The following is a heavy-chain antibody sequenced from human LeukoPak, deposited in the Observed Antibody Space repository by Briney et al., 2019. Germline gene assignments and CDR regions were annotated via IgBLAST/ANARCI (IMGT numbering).Heavy chain of an antibody. D-gene: IGHD2-8*01. CDR3: ARDLYRVFDY. CDR1: GFTFSSYA. J-gene: IGHJ4*02. CDR2: ISYDGSNK. V-gene: IGHV3-30-3*01. Sequence: GGSLRHSCAASGFTFSSYARHWVRQAPGKGLEWVAVISYDGSNKYYADSVKGRFTISRDNSKNTLYLQMNSLRAEDTAVYYCARDLYRVFDYWGQGTLVTVSS.